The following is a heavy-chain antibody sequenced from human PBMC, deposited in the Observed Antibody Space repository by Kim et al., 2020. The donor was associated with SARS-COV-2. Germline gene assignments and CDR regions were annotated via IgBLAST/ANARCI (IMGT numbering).Heavy chain of an antibody. V-gene: IGHV1-46*01. D-gene: IGHD1-1*01. Sequence: QKFQGRVTRTRDTSTRPVYMELSSLRSEDTAVYYCARGGELEPTSDAFDIWGQGTMVTVSS. J-gene: IGHJ3*02. CDR3: ARGGELEPTSDAFDI.